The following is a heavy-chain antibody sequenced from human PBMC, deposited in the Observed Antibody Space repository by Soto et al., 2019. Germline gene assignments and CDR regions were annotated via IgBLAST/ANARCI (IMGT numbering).Heavy chain of an antibody. CDR3: ASLGELPGGDYYYYMDF. D-gene: IGHD3-16*01. J-gene: IGHJ6*03. CDR1: GGSISSYY. V-gene: IGHV4-59*01. Sequence: SETLSLTRTVSGGSISSYYWSWIRQPPGKGLEWIGYIYYSGSTNYNPSLKSRVTISVDTSKNQFSLKLSSVTAADTAVYYCASLGELPGGDYYYYMDFWGKGTRVTVSS. CDR2: IYYSGST.